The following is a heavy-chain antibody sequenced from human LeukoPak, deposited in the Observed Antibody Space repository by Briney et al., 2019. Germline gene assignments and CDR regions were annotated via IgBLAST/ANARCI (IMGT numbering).Heavy chain of an antibody. CDR2: IYTSGST. V-gene: IGHV4-4*07. CDR1: GGSISSYY. J-gene: IGHJ4*02. D-gene: IGHD4-23*01. Sequence: SETLSLTCTVSGGSISSYYRSWIRQSAGKGLEWIGRIYTSGSTNYNPSLKSRVTMSVDTSKNQFSLKLSSVTAADTAVYYCAREEYGGNSEFDYWGQGTPVTVSS. CDR3: AREEYGGNSEFDY.